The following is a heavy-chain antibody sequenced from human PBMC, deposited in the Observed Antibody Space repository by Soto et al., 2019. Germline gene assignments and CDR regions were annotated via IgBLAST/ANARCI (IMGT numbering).Heavy chain of an antibody. CDR2: VYYTGTT. V-gene: IGHV4-59*01. CDR3: ARDTVLTGMFDF. Sequence: SETLSLTCTVSGGSIGSYHWSWVRQPPGKGLEWIASVYYTGTTNYNPSLGSRVTISIDAPGNRFSMEIASVTAADTAIYYCARDTVLTGMFDFWGQGTLVTVSS. D-gene: IGHD4-17*01. J-gene: IGHJ4*02. CDR1: GGSIGSYH.